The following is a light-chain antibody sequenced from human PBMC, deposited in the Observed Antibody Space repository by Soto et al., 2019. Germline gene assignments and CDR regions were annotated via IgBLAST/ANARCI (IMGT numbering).Light chain of an antibody. Sequence: QSALTQPRSVSGSPGQSVTISCTGTSSDIGGHNYVSWYQQHPGKAPKLMIYTVTKRPSGVPDRFSGSKSDNTASLTISGLQADDEADYYCCSYAGGSSYVFGTGTKVTVL. CDR2: TVT. CDR3: CSYAGGSSYV. CDR1: SSDIGGHNY. V-gene: IGLV2-11*01. J-gene: IGLJ1*01.